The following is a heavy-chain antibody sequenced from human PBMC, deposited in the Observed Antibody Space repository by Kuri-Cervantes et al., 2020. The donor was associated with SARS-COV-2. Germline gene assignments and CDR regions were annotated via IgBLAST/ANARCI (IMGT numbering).Heavy chain of an antibody. CDR1: GYTFTSYY. CDR3: AREPYYGSARDYYGMDV. D-gene: IGHD3-10*01. J-gene: IGHJ6*02. CDR2: INPSGGST. V-gene: IGHV1-46*01. Sequence: ASVKVSCKASGYTFTSYYMHWVRQAPGQGLEWMGIINPSGGSTSYAQKFQGRVTMTRDTSTSTVYMELSSLRSEDTAVYYCAREPYYGSARDYYGMDVWGQGTTVTVSS.